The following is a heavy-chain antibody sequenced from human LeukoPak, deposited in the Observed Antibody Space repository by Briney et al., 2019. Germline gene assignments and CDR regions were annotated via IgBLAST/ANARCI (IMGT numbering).Heavy chain of an antibody. Sequence: PSQTLSLTCTVSGGSISSGGYYWSWIRQHPGKDLNWNGYNYYSGSNYHNLYLKSRVTIYVDTSKTQFSLNLSSVTAADTAVYYCAMITMVRGVGFWFDPWGQGTLVTVSS. CDR3: AMITMVRGVGFWFDP. D-gene: IGHD3-10*01. CDR1: GGSISSGGYY. V-gene: IGHV4-31*03. CDR2: NYYSGSN. J-gene: IGHJ5*02.